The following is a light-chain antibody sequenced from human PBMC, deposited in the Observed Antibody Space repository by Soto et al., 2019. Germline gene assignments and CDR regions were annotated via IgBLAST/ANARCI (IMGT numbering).Light chain of an antibody. V-gene: IGKV1-33*01. CDR1: QSISSG. J-gene: IGKJ5*01. Sequence: DIQMTQSPSTLSASVGDRVTVTCRASQSISSGLAWYQQKPGKAPNLLIYDASNLHPGVPSRFRGSGSGTEFSFNITSLQPEDVATYYCQQYDDLPITFGQGTRLEIK. CDR3: QQYDDLPIT. CDR2: DAS.